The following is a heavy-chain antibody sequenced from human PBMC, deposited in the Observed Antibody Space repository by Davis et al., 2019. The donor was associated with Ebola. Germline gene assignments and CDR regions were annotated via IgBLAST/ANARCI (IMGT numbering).Heavy chain of an antibody. CDR3: ARQNGDSRFYYYYGMDV. V-gene: IGHV4-59*01. D-gene: IGHD4-17*01. Sequence: SETLSLTCTVSGGSISSYYWSWIRQPPGKGLEWIGYIYYSGSTNYNPSLKSRVTISVDTSKNQFSLKLSSVTAADTAVYYCARQNGDSRFYYYYGMDVWGRGTTVTVSS. CDR1: GGSISSYY. J-gene: IGHJ6*02. CDR2: IYYSGST.